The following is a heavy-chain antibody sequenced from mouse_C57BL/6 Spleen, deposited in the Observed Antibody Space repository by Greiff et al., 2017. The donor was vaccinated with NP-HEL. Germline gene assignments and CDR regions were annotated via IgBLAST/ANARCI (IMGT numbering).Heavy chain of an antibody. Sequence: VQLKESGEGLVKPGGSLKLSCAASGFTFSSYAMSWVRQTPEKRLEWVAYISSGGDYIYYADTVKGRFTISRDNARNTLYLQMSSLKSEDTAMYYCTREGYARAWFAYWGQGTLVTVSA. CDR1: GFTFSSYA. J-gene: IGHJ3*01. CDR2: ISSGGDYI. D-gene: IGHD2-10*02. CDR3: TREGYARAWFAY. V-gene: IGHV5-9-1*02.